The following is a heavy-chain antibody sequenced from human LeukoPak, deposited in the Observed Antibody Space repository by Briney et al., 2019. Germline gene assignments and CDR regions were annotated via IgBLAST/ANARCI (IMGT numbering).Heavy chain of an antibody. V-gene: IGHV3-7*01. CDR1: GFTFSSYW. J-gene: IGHJ4*02. CDR3: ARAVPARIFGVVITIPYYFDY. Sequence: GGSLRLSCAASGFTFSSYWMSWVRQAPGKGLEWVANIKQDGSEKYYVDSVKGRFTISRDNAKNSLYLQMNSLRAEDTAVYYCARAVPARIFGVVITIPYYFDYWGQGTLVTVSS. CDR2: IKQDGSEK. D-gene: IGHD3-3*01.